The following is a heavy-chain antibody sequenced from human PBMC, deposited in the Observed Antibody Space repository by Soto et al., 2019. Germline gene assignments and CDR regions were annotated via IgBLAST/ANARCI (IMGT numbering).Heavy chain of an antibody. CDR2: IWYDGSNK. CDR3: ARDRYPYDSSGYYSN. V-gene: IGHV3-33*01. Sequence: QVQLVESGGGVVQPGRSLRLSCAASGFTFSSYGMHWVRQAPGQGLEWVAVIWYDGSNKYYADSVRGRFTISRDNSKNTLYLQMNSLRAEDTAVYYCARDRYPYDSSGYYSNLGPGTLGTVSS. J-gene: IGHJ4*02. CDR1: GFTFSSYG. D-gene: IGHD3-22*01.